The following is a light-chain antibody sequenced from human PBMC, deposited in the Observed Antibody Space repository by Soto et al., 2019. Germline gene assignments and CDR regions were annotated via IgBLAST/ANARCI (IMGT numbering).Light chain of an antibody. CDR3: CSYAGVHTYV. CDR2: DVN. J-gene: IGLJ1*01. Sequence: QSALTQPRSVSGSPGQSVTISCTGAHSGIGTYNSASWYQQHPDKAPKLIIYDVNKRPSGVPDRFSGSKSGNTASLTISGLQEDDEADYYCCSYAGVHTYVFGRGTKVTVL. CDR1: HSGIGTYNS. V-gene: IGLV2-11*01.